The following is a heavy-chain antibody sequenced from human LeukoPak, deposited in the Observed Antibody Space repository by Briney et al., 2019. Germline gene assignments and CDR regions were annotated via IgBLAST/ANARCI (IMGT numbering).Heavy chain of an antibody. CDR3: ARTAPTLAYDY. J-gene: IGHJ4*02. D-gene: IGHD3-16*01. V-gene: IGHV5-51*01. CDR1: GYSFTSYW. Sequence: GESLKISCKGSGYSFTSYWIGWVRQMPGKGLEWMGVIYPGDSDTRYGPSFQGQVTISADKSISTAYLQWSSLKASDTAMYYCARTAPTLAYDYWGQGTLVTVSS. CDR2: IYPGDSDT.